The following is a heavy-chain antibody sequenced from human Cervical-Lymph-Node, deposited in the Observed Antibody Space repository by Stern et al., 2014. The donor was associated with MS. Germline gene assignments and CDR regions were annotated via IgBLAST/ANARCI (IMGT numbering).Heavy chain of an antibody. CDR2: ISYDGSNK. CDR3: VRTAGSIGARPTY. Sequence: QMQLVQSGGGVVQPGRSLRLSCMGSGFTFSSYAIHWVRQAPGKGLEWVAVISYDGSNKYYADSVKGRFTISRDNSKSTLYLQMNSLRADDTAMYFCVRTAGSIGARPTYWGQGTLVTVAS. V-gene: IGHV3-30-3*01. D-gene: IGHD6-6*01. CDR1: GFTFSSYA. J-gene: IGHJ4*02.